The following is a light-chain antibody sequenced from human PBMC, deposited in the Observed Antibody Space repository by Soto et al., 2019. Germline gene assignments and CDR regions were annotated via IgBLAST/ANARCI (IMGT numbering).Light chain of an antibody. J-gene: IGLJ1*01. CDR1: SSNVGSYKL. CDR2: EVN. V-gene: IGLV2-23*02. Sequence: YARTQPASVSWYLGHSITISCTGTSSNVGSYKLVSWYQQHPGKAPKLMIFEVNKRPSGVSNRFSGSKSGNTASLTISGLKVEEEADYYCCSSGGSHKYVFGTGTKVTVL. CDR3: CSSGGSHKYV.